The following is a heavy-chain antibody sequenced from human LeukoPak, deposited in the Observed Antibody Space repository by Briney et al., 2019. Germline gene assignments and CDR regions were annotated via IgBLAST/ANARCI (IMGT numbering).Heavy chain of an antibody. D-gene: IGHD2-15*01. CDR2: IIPIFGTA. V-gene: IGHV1-69*05. CDR1: GGTFSSYA. Sequence: GASVEVSCKASGGTFSSYAISWVRQAPGQGLEWMGGIIPIFGTANYAQKFQGRVTITTDESTSTAYMKLSSLRSEDTAVYYCATSPVYCSGGSCYHDYMDVWGKGTTVTVSS. CDR3: ATSPVYCSGGSCYHDYMDV. J-gene: IGHJ6*03.